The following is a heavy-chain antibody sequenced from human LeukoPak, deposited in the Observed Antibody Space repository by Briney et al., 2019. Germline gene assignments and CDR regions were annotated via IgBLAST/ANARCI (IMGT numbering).Heavy chain of an antibody. CDR3: VRHRTASDY. Sequence: RGSLRLSCAASGFTFSDYTISWVRQAPGKGLEWVSSITPRGDYIYYADSLKGRFTISRDNAKNSLYLQMSSLRAEDTAVYYCVRHRTASDYWGQGALVTVSS. CDR2: ITPRGDYI. J-gene: IGHJ4*02. D-gene: IGHD1-1*01. V-gene: IGHV3-21*01. CDR1: GFTFSDYT.